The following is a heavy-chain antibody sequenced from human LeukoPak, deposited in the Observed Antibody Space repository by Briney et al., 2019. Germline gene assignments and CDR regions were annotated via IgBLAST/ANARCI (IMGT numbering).Heavy chain of an antibody. CDR1: GFTFSSYD. D-gene: IGHD2-2*01. J-gene: IGHJ3*02. Sequence: GGSLRLSCAASGFTFSSYDMSWVRQAPGKGLEWVSYISSSGSTIYYADSVKGRFTISRDNAKNSLYLQMNSLRAEDTAVYYCARDSCSSTSCYPKDDAFDIWGQGTMVTVPS. V-gene: IGHV3-48*03. CDR2: ISSSGSTI. CDR3: ARDSCSSTSCYPKDDAFDI.